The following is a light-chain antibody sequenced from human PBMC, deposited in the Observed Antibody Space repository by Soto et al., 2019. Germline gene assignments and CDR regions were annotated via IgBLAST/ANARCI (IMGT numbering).Light chain of an antibody. J-gene: IGKJ1*01. CDR3: QHYNSYSEA. CDR2: KAS. CDR1: LGISKW. V-gene: IGKV1-5*03. Sequence: DIQMTQSPYTLSASVGDRVTITCRASLGISKWLAWYQQKPGKAPKLLIYKASSLQSAVPSRFSGSGSGTEFTLTISSLQPDDFATYYCQHYNSYSEAFGQGTKVDI.